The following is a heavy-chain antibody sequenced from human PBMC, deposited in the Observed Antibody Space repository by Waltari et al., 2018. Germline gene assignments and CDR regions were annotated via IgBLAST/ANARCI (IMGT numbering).Heavy chain of an antibody. J-gene: IGHJ5*02. Sequence: QVQLQQWGAGLLKPSETLSLTCAVYGGSLSGYYWSWIRQPPGKGLEWIGEINHSGSTNYNPSLKSRVTISVDTSKNQFSLKLSSVTAADTAVYYCARGRTDWFDPWGQGTLVTVSS. CDR1: GGSLSGYY. CDR2: INHSGST. V-gene: IGHV4-34*01. CDR3: ARGRTDWFDP.